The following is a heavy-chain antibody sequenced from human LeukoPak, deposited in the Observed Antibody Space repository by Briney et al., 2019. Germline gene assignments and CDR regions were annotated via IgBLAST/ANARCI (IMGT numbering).Heavy chain of an antibody. J-gene: IGHJ5*02. CDR1: GGSISSGDYY. D-gene: IGHD4-11*01. Sequence: PSETLSLTCTVSGGSISSGDYYWSWIRQPPGKGLEWIGYIYYSGSTYYNPSLKSRVTISVDTSKNQFSLKLSSVTAADTAVYYCGRVTVTSNCFDPWGQGTLITVSS. CDR2: IYYSGST. V-gene: IGHV4-30-4*08. CDR3: GRVTVTSNCFDP.